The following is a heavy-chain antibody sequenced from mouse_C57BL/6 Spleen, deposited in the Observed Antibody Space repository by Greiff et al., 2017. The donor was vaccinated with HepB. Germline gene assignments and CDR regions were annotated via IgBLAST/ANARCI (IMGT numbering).Heavy chain of an antibody. J-gene: IGHJ2*01. V-gene: IGHV1-85*01. CDR2: IYPRDGST. D-gene: IGHD1-1*01. CDR1: GYTFTSYD. Sequence: VQLQQSGPELVKPGASVKLSCKASGYTFTSYDINWVKQRPGQGLEWIGWIYPRDGSTKYNEKFKGKATLTVNTSSSTAYMELHSLTSEDSAVYFCARLSDYGSSSYYFDYWGQGTTLPVSS. CDR3: ARLSDYGSSSYYFDY.